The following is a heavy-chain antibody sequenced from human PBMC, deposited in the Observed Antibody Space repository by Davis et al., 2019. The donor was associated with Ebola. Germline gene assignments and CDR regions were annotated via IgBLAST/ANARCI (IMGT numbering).Heavy chain of an antibody. CDR1: GYTFTSYY. Sequence: ASVKVSCKASGYTFTSYYMHWVRKAPGQGLEWMGWINPNSGGTNYAQKFQGRVTMTRDTSISTAYMELSRLRSDDTAVYYCARGTMVRGVIITYYYGMDVWGQGTTVTVSS. D-gene: IGHD3-10*01. J-gene: IGHJ6*02. CDR2: INPNSGGT. V-gene: IGHV1-2*02. CDR3: ARGTMVRGVIITYYYGMDV.